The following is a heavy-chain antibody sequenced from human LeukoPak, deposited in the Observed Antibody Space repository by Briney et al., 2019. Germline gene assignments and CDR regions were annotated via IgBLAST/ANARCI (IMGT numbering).Heavy chain of an antibody. V-gene: IGHV3-43D*03. Sequence: PGGSLRLSCAASGVTFDDYVMHWVRHAPGKGLEWVSLITWDGGTTSYADSVQGRFTISRDNNKNSLYLQMKSLRPDDTAFYYCTKSALTGDQFDSWGQGTLVTVSS. CDR1: GVTFDDYV. CDR2: ITWDGGTT. D-gene: IGHD3-9*01. CDR3: TKSALTGDQFDS. J-gene: IGHJ4*02.